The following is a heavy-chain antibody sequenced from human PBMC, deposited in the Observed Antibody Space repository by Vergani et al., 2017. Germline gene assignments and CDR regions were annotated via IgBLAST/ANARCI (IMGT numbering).Heavy chain of an antibody. V-gene: IGHV4-34*01. Sequence: QVQLRQWGAGLLKPSETLSLTCTLYGGSLSGYYWSWIRQPPGKGLEWIGEINHSGSTNYNPSLKSRVTISIDTSKNQFSLRLSSVTAADTAIYYCARDIEAGAVFDYWCQGSPVTVSS. D-gene: IGHD1-26*01. CDR3: ARDIEAGAVFDY. J-gene: IGHJ4*02. CDR2: INHSGST. CDR1: GGSLSGYY.